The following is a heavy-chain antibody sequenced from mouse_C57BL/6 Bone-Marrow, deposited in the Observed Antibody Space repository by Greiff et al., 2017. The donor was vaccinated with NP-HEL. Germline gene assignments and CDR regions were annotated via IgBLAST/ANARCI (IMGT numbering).Heavy chain of an antibody. CDR1: GYSITSGYY. D-gene: IGHD1-2*01. J-gene: IGHJ4*01. CDR2: ISYDGSN. V-gene: IGHV3-6*01. CDR3: ARALLRAMDY. Sequence: VQLKESGPGLVKPSQSLSLTCSVTGYSITSGYYWNWIRQFPGNKLEWMGYISYDGSNNYNPSLKNRISITRDTSKNQFFLKLNSVTTEDTATYYCARALLRAMDYWGQGTSVTVSS.